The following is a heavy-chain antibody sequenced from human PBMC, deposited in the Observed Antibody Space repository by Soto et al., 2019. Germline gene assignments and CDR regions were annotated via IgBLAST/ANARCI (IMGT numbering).Heavy chain of an antibody. J-gene: IGHJ3*02. Sequence: GGSLRLSCAASGFTFSDYYMSWIRQAPGKGLEWVSYISSSSSYIYYADSVKGRFTISRDNAKNSLYLQMNSLRAEDTAVYYCASHAYYDTLRDAFDIWGQGTMVTVSS. D-gene: IGHD3-22*01. CDR3: ASHAYYDTLRDAFDI. CDR1: GFTFSDYY. CDR2: ISSSSSYI. V-gene: IGHV3-11*06.